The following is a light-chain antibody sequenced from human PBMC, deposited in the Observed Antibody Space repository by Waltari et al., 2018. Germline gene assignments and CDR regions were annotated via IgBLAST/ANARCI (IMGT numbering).Light chain of an antibody. Sequence: EIVMTQSPATLSVSPGERATLSCRASQSVSSNSAWYQQKHGQAPRLLIYGASTRATGIPGRFSGSGSGTEFTLTISSMQSEDFAVYYCQQYNNWPPLTFGGGTKVEIK. CDR2: GAS. CDR3: QQYNNWPPLT. J-gene: IGKJ4*01. V-gene: IGKV3-15*01. CDR1: QSVSSN.